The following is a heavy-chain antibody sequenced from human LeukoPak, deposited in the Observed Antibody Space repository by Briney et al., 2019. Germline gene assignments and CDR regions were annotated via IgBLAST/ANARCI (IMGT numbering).Heavy chain of an antibody. CDR1: GFTFSSYG. CDR3: ARGYSDYMGVFDY. J-gene: IGHJ4*02. V-gene: IGHV3-33*01. Sequence: PGRSLRLSCAASGFTFSSYGMHWVRQAPGKGLEWVAVIWYDGSNRYYADSVKGRFTVSRDNSKNTLYLQMNSLRAEDTAVYYCARGYSDYMGVFDYWGQGTLVTVSS. CDR2: IWYDGSNR. D-gene: IGHD4-11*01.